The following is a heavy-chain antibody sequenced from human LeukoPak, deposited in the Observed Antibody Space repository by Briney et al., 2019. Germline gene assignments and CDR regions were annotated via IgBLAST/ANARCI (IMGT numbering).Heavy chain of an antibody. J-gene: IGHJ4*02. CDR2: IYSGGST. D-gene: IGHD3-22*01. Sequence: GGSLRLSCAASGFTVSSNFMSWVRQAPGKGLEWVSVIYSGGSTYCADSVKGRFTISRDNSKNTLYLQMNSLRAEDTAVYYCAGGIDYDSSGYYTNPIDYWGQGTLVTVSS. V-gene: IGHV3-66*02. CDR3: AGGIDYDSSGYYTNPIDY. CDR1: GFTVSSNF.